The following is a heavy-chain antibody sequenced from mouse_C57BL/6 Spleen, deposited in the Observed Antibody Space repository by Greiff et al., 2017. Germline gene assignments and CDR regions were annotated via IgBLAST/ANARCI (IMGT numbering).Heavy chain of an antibody. D-gene: IGHD2-3*01. CDR1: GYTFTSYW. V-gene: IGHV1-55*01. CDR3: ARGDGYLDY. Sequence: VQLQQPGAELVKPGASVKMSCKASGYTFTSYWITWVKQRPGQGLEWIGDIYPGSGSTNYNEKFKSKATLTVDTSSSTAYTQLSSLTSEDSAGYYCARGDGYLDYWGQGTTLTVST. CDR2: IYPGSGST. J-gene: IGHJ2*01.